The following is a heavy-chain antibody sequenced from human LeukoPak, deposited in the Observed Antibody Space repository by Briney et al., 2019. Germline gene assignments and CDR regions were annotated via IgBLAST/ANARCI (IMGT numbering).Heavy chain of an antibody. V-gene: IGHV4-39*07. CDR1: GGSISSSSYY. Sequence: SETLSLTCTVSGGSISSSSYYWGWIRQPPGKGLEWIGSIYYSGSTYYNPSLKSRVTISVDTSKNQFSLKLSPVTAADTAVYYCAGGYSYGSTYYYMDVWGKGTTVTISS. CDR2: IYYSGST. J-gene: IGHJ6*03. D-gene: IGHD5-18*01. CDR3: AGGYSYGSTYYYMDV.